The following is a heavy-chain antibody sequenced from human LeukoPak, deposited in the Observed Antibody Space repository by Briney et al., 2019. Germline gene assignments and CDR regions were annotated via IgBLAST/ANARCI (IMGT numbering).Heavy chain of an antibody. D-gene: IGHD2-2*01. V-gene: IGHV4-59*01. CDR1: GGSISSYY. Sequence: PSETLSLTCTVSGGSISSYYWSWIRQPPGKGLEWLGYIYYSGSTNYNPSLKSRVTISVDTSKNQFSLKLSSVTAADTAVYYCARFLKDCSSTSCYYYYGMDVWGKGTTVTVSS. J-gene: IGHJ6*04. CDR3: ARFLKDCSSTSCYYYYGMDV. CDR2: IYYSGST.